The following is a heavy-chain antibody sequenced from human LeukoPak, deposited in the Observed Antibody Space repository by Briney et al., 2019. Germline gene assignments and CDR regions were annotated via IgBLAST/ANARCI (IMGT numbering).Heavy chain of an antibody. CDR3: AREVSVAGTMVDD. V-gene: IGHV1-2*02. Sequence: ASVKVSCTASGYTFTAYYLHWVRQAPGQGLEWMGWINPHSGGTNYAQNFQGRVTMTRDTSITTAYMELPSLTSDDTAVYYCAREVSVAGTMVDDWGQGTLVTVSS. D-gene: IGHD6-19*01. CDR1: GYTFTAYY. J-gene: IGHJ4*02. CDR2: INPHSGGT.